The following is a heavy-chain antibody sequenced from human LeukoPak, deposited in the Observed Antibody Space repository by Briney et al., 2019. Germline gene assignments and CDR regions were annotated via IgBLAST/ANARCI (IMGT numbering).Heavy chain of an antibody. V-gene: IGHV4-61*02. CDR2: IYTSGST. CDR1: GGSSSSGSYY. CDR3: ARDTAYDFWSGYRGGWFDP. D-gene: IGHD3-3*01. Sequence: SQTLSLTCTVSGGSSSSGSYYWSWILQPAGKGLEWIGRIYTSGSTNYNPSLKSRVTISVDTSKNQFSLKLSSVTAADTAVYYCARDTAYDFWSGYRGGWFDPWGQGTLVTVSS. J-gene: IGHJ5*02.